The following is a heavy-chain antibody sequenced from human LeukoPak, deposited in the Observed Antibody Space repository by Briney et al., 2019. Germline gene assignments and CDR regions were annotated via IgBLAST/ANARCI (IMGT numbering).Heavy chain of an antibody. CDR2: ISGSGGKT. Sequence: GGSLRLSCAASGFTFSSYAMSWVRQAPGKGLEWVSGISGSGGKTYYADSVRGRFTISRDNSKNTLYLQMNSLRADDTAVYYCAKAAPDDRYCSGTSCYSSSDYWGQGTLVTVSS. CDR3: AKAAPDDRYCSGTSCYSSSDY. D-gene: IGHD2-2*01. V-gene: IGHV3-23*01. CDR1: GFTFSSYA. J-gene: IGHJ4*02.